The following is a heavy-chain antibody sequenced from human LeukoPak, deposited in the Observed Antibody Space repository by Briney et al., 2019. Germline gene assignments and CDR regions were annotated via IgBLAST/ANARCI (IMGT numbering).Heavy chain of an antibody. CDR3: ARASGPFDF. J-gene: IGHJ4*02. V-gene: IGHV3-33*01. CDR1: GFIFSTYG. Sequence: PGGSLRLSCAASGFIFSTYGLHWVRQAPGEGLEWVAVMFSDGYTKYYAASVEDRFIICRDNSKNTLYLHMNSLIPGDTGVYYCARASGPFDFWGQGTLLTVSS. D-gene: IGHD3-10*01. CDR2: MFSDGYTK.